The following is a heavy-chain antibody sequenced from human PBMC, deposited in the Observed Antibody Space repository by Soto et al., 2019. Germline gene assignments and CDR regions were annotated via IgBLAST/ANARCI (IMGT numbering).Heavy chain of an antibody. Sequence: QGQLVESGGDLVKPGGSLRLSCAASGFTFKDYYMIWIRQAPGKGLEWVSYLSARGSAIFYADSVKGRFTIPRDNARNSLYLQMNSLRVDDTAVYYGARARWGPATGEDYWGRGTLVTVSS. CDR3: ARARWGPATGEDY. D-gene: IGHD5-12*01. J-gene: IGHJ4*02. CDR1: GFTFKDYY. CDR2: LSARGSAI. V-gene: IGHV3-11*01.